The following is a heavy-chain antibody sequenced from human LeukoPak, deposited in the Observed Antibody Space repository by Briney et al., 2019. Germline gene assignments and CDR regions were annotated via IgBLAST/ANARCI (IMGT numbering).Heavy chain of an antibody. V-gene: IGHV4-4*07. Sequence: SETLSLTCTVSGVSISSYYWSWIRQPAGNGLEWIGRIHTSGSTNYNPSLKSRVTMSVDTSKNQFSLKLSSVTAADTAVYYCARDRYYYGSGSYYFDYWGQGTLVTVSS. CDR2: IHTSGST. J-gene: IGHJ4*02. D-gene: IGHD3-10*01. CDR3: ARDRYYYGSGSYYFDY. CDR1: GVSISSYY.